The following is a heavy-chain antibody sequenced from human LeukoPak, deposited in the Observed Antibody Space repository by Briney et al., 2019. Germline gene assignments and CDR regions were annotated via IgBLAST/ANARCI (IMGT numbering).Heavy chain of an antibody. Sequence: PGGSLRLSCAASGFTFSSYEMNWVRQAPGKGLEWVSYISSSGSTIYYADSAKGRFTISRDNAKNSLYLQMNSLRAEDTAVYYCARDSPGYSSGWYSPAPFDYWGQGTLVTVSS. J-gene: IGHJ4*02. CDR1: GFTFSSYE. D-gene: IGHD6-19*01. CDR2: ISSSGSTI. V-gene: IGHV3-48*03. CDR3: ARDSPGYSSGWYSPAPFDY.